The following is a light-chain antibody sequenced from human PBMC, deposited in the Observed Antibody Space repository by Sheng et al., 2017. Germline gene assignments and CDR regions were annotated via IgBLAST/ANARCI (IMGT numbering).Light chain of an antibody. CDR3: QQFNTYYS. CDR2: KAS. Sequence: IQMTQSPSSLSVSVGDRVTITCRASQSVGNSLAWYQLKPGKAPKLLLYKASTLEGGVPSRFSGSGSGAEFTLTISSLQPDDFATYYCQQFNTYYSFAQGTKLEIK. V-gene: IGKV1-5*03. J-gene: IGKJ2*03. CDR1: QSVGNS.